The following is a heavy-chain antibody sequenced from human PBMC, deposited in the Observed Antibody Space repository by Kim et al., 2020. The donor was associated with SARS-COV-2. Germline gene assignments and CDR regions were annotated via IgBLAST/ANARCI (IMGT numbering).Heavy chain of an antibody. CDR3: ARDKRFSNRYYDSSGYANFDY. V-gene: IGHV1-18*04. CDR1: GYTFTSYG. CDR2: ISAYNGNT. J-gene: IGHJ4*02. Sequence: ASVKVSCKASGYTFTSYGISWVRQAPGQGLEWMGWISAYNGNTNYAQKLQGRVTMTTDTSTSTAYMELRSLRSDDTAVYYCARDKRFSNRYYDSSGYANFDYWGQGTLVTVSS. D-gene: IGHD3-22*01.